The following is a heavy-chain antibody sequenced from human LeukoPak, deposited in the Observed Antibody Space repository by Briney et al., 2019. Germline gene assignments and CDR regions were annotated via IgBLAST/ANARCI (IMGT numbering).Heavy chain of an antibody. J-gene: IGHJ4*02. CDR1: GIIFKNYW. CDR3: AKGTTGHYHDRSGYWYYFDQ. D-gene: IGHD3-22*01. Sequence: PGGSLRLSCATSGIIFKNYWMSWVRQAPGKGLEWVANIKQDGSEKYYVDSVKGRFIISRDNSKKMLFLQMNNLRPDDTAVYYCAKGTTGHYHDRSGYWYYFDQWGQGSLVTVSS. V-gene: IGHV3-7*01. CDR2: IKQDGSEK.